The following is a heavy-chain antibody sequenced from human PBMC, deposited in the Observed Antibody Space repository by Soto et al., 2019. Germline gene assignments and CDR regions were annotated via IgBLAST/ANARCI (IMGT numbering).Heavy chain of an antibody. CDR3: ARALFYYYDSSGHFDY. D-gene: IGHD3-22*01. V-gene: IGHV1-18*04. CDR2: ISAYNGNT. Sequence: ASVKVSCKASGYTFTSYGISWVRQAPGQGLEWMGWISAYNGNTNYAQKIQGRVTMTTDTSTSTAYMELRSLRSDDTAVYYCARALFYYYDSSGHFDYWGQGTLVTVSS. J-gene: IGHJ4*02. CDR1: GYTFTSYG.